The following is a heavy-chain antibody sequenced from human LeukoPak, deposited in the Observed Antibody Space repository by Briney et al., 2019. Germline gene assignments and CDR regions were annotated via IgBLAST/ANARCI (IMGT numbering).Heavy chain of an antibody. CDR3: AGSVGGSSWSPSYY. CDR2: VYYTGSA. Sequence: SETLSLTCTVSGDSISSYYWNWIRQPPGKGLEWIGYVYYTGSANYNPPLRGRVTISVDTSKNHFSLKLSSVTAADTAVYYCAGSVGGSSWSPSYYWGQGTLVTVSS. J-gene: IGHJ4*02. V-gene: IGHV4-59*01. CDR1: GDSISSYY. D-gene: IGHD6-13*01.